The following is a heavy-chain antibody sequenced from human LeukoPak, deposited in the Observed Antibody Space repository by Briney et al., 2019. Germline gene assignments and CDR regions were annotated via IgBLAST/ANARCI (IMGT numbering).Heavy chain of an antibody. CDR3: ARVATTTNPPQRPFDY. D-gene: IGHD5-12*01. CDR2: IYYSGST. Sequence: PSETLSLTCAVSGYSISSGYYWGWIRQPPGKGLEWIGSIYYSGSTYYNPSLKSRVTISVDTSKNQFSLKLSSVTAADTAVYHCARVATTTNPPQRPFDYWGQGTLVTVSS. CDR1: GYSISSGYY. J-gene: IGHJ4*02. V-gene: IGHV4-38-2*01.